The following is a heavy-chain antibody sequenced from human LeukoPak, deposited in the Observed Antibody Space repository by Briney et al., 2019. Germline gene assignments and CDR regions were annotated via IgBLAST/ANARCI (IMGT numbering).Heavy chain of an antibody. CDR2: INPNSGDT. J-gene: IGHJ4*02. CDR3: ARGLGYNYGYMFDY. Sequence: ASVKVSCKASGYTFTGYYIHWVRQPPGQGLEWMARINPNSGDTNYAQKFQGRVTMIRDTSISTVYMELSRLRSDDTAVFYCARGLGYNYGYMFDYRGQGTLVTVSS. D-gene: IGHD5-18*01. V-gene: IGHV1-2*06. CDR1: GYTFTGYY.